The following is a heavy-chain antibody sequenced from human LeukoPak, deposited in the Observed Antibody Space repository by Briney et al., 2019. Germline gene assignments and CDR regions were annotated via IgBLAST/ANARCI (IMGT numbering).Heavy chain of an antibody. J-gene: IGHJ4*02. CDR1: GFTFSSYS. D-gene: IGHD3-10*01. Sequence: GGSLRLSCAASGFTFSSYSMNWVRQAPGKGLEWVSSISSSSSYIYYADSVKGRFTISRDNAKNSLYLQMNSLRAEDTAVYYCARRQTYYYGSRSYSAQYYFDYWGQGTLVTVSS. CDR2: ISSSSSYI. V-gene: IGHV3-21*01. CDR3: ARRQTYYYGSRSYSAQYYFDY.